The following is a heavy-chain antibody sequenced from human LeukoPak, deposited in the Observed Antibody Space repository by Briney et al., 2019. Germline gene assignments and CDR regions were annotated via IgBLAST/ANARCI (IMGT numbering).Heavy chain of an antibody. CDR1: GFSFRSYW. V-gene: IGHV3-7*01. D-gene: IGHD6-13*01. J-gene: IGHJ5*02. CDR2: IKQDGSEK. CDR3: AKDYLSSSWSHWFDP. Sequence: GGSLRLSCAASGFSFRSYWMSWVRQAPGKGLEWVANIKQDGSEKYYVDSVKGRFTISRDNAKNSLYLQMNSLRAEDTAVYYCAKDYLSSSWSHWFDPWGQGTLVTVSS.